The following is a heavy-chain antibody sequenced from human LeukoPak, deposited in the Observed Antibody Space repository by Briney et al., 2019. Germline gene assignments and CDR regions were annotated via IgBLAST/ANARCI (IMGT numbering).Heavy chain of an antibody. CDR2: ISGSGGST. V-gene: IGHV3-23*01. D-gene: IGHD3-10*01. CDR3: AKDGMVRGVIIDYFDY. CDR1: GFTFSSYA. J-gene: IGHJ4*02. Sequence: PGGSLRLSCAASGFTFSSYAMSWVRQAPGKGLEWVSAISGSGGSTYYADSVKGRFTISRDNSKNTLYLQMNSLRAEDTAEYYCAKDGMVRGVIIDYFDYWGQGTLVTVSS.